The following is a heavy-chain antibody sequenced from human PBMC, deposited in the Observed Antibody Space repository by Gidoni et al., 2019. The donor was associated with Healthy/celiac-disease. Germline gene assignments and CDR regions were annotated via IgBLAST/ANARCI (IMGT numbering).Heavy chain of an antibody. CDR1: GGSFSGYY. CDR2: INHSGST. V-gene: IGHV4-34*01. CDR3: ARKNVLRFLEWLGMDV. Sequence: QVQLQQWGAGLLQPSETLSLTCAVYGGSFSGYYWSWIRQPPGKGLEWIGEINHSGSTNYNPSLKSRVTISVDTSKNQFSLKLSSVTAADTAVYYCARKNVLRFLEWLGMDVWGQGTTVTVSS. J-gene: IGHJ6*02. D-gene: IGHD3-3*01.